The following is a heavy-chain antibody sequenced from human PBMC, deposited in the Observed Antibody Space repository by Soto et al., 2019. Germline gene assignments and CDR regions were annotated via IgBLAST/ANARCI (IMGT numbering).Heavy chain of an antibody. D-gene: IGHD6-19*01. Sequence: EVQLVESGGDLVQPGGSLRLSCAASGFSFTNYWMSWVRQAPGKGLEWVANIKEDGSDEYYVDSVKGRFTISRDNADNSLYLQMNSLRTEDTAVYHWARSMGWRDAFDICGQGTMVTVSS. CDR2: IKEDGSDE. V-gene: IGHV3-7*01. CDR1: GFSFTNYW. CDR3: ARSMGWRDAFDI. J-gene: IGHJ3*02.